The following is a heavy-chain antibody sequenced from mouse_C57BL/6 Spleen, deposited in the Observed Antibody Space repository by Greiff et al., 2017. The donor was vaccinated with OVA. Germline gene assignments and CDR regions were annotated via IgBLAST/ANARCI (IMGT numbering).Heavy chain of an antibody. CDR2: IYPSYSYT. D-gene: IGHD1-1*01. Sequence: QVQLQQPGAELVKPGASVKLSCKASGYTFTSYWMPWVKQRPGQGLEWIGEIYPSYSYTNYNQKFKGKATLTVDKSSSTAYMQLSSLTSEDSAVYYCASSLILSPGDWGQGTTLTVSS. J-gene: IGHJ2*01. V-gene: IGHV1-50*01. CDR1: GYTFTSYW. CDR3: ASSLILSPGD.